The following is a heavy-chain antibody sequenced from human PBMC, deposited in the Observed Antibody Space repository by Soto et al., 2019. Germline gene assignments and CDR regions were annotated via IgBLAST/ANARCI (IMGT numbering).Heavy chain of an antibody. J-gene: IGHJ2*01. D-gene: IGHD6-25*01. Sequence: EVQLVESGGGLVQPGGSLRLSCAASGFTFSSYDMHWVRQATGKGLEWVSAIGTAGDTYYPGSVKGRFTISRENAKNSLYLQMNSLRAGDTAVYYCARAGDSSGWYRYFDHWGRGTLVTVSS. CDR1: GFTFSSYD. CDR2: IGTAGDT. CDR3: ARAGDSSGWYRYFDH. V-gene: IGHV3-13*01.